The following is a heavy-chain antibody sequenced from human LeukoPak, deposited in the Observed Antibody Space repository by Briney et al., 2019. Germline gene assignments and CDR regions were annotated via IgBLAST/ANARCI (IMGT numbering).Heavy chain of an antibody. CDR3: ARDPIGSRWPYYFDY. J-gene: IGHJ4*02. Sequence: ASVKVSCKASGYTFTDHYIHWVRQAPGQGLEWMGRINPNSGGTNYAQKFQGRVTMTRDTSISTAYMELSSLRSEDTAVYYCARDPIGSRWPYYFDYWGQGTLVTVSS. CDR2: INPNSGGT. V-gene: IGHV1-2*06. D-gene: IGHD6-13*01. CDR1: GYTFTDHY.